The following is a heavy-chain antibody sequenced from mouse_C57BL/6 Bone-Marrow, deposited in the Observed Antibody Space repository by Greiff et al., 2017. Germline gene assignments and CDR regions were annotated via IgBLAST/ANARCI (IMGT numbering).Heavy chain of an antibody. J-gene: IGHJ4*01. CDR1: GFTFSDYG. Sequence: EVKLVESGGGLVKPGGSLKLSCAASGFTFSDYGMHWVRQAPEKGLEWVAYISSVSSTIYYADTVKGRFTISRDNAKNTLFLQMTSLRSEDTAMYYCARTSVVGDAMDYWGQGTSVTVSS. CDR2: ISSVSSTI. D-gene: IGHD1-1*01. CDR3: ARTSVVGDAMDY. V-gene: IGHV5-17*01.